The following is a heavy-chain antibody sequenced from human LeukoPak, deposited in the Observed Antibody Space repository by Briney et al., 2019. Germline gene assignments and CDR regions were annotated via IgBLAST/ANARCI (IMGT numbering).Heavy chain of an antibody. V-gene: IGHV3-23*01. CDR1: GFTFSSYA. CDR3: AKGYYDYVWGSYYFDY. CDR2: ISGSGGST. J-gene: IGHJ4*02. D-gene: IGHD3-16*01. Sequence: GGSLRLSCAASGFTFSSYAMSWVRQAPGRGLEWVSAISGSGGSTYYADSVKGRFTISRDNSRDTLYLQMNSLRTEDTAVYYCAKGYYDYVWGSYYFDYWGQGTLVTVSS.